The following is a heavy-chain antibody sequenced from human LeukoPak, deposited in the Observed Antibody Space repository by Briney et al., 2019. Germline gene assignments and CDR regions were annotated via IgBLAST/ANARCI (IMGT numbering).Heavy chain of an antibody. D-gene: IGHD3-10*01. CDR3: ARRGPPRTMLRGVKSGWFDP. CDR1: GGSISSYNYY. Sequence: TTSETLSVTCTVSGGSISSYNYYWGWIRQPPGKGLEWIGSIYYSGSTYYNPSLKSRVTISVDTSKNQFSLKLSSVTAADTAVYYCARRGPPRTMLRGVKSGWFDPWGQGTLVTVSS. CDR2: IYYSGST. V-gene: IGHV4-39*07. J-gene: IGHJ5*02.